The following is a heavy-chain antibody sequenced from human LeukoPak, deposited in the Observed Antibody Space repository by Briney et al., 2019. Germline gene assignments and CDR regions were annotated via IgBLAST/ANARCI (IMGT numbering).Heavy chain of an antibody. CDR1: GFIFSTYE. J-gene: IGHJ4*02. D-gene: IGHD3-10*01. V-gene: IGHV3-48*03. CDR3: AKVLWFGTSPLDY. CDR2: ISSSDSTR. Sequence: GGSLRLSCAASGFIFSTYEMNWVRQAPGKGLEWVSYISSSDSTRYHADSVKGRFTISRDNAKNSLYLQMNSLRAEDTAVYYCAKVLWFGTSPLDYWGQGTLVTVSS.